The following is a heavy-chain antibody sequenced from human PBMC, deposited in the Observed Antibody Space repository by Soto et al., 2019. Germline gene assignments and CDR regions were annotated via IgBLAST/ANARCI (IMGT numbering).Heavy chain of an antibody. J-gene: IGHJ4*02. CDR1: GDSVSSGGAY. V-gene: IGHV4-31*03. CDR2: IYYSGSA. CDR3: ARLKSRYYKIISSSFDY. Sequence: QVQLQESGPGLVKPSQTLSLTCTVSGDSVSSGGAYWSWIRQHPGKGLEWIGYIYYSGSANYTPYLTSRLTISLATSQTQVSLRLSSVTAADTAVYYRARLKSRYYKIISSSFDYWGRGTLVTVSS. D-gene: IGHD3-10*01.